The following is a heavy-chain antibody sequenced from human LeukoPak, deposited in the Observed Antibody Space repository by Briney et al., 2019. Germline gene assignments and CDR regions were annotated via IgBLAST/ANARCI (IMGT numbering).Heavy chain of an antibody. CDR1: GGSFSGYY. CDR3: ARDGIYYDGRGYSPSAPI. D-gene: IGHD3-22*01. CDR2: INHSGST. J-gene: IGHJ3*02. V-gene: IGHV4-34*01. Sequence: ETLSLTCAVYGGSFSGYYWSWIRQPPGKGLEWIGEINHSGSTNYNPSLKSRVTISVDTSKNQFSLKLSSVTAADTAVYYCARDGIYYDGRGYSPSAPIWGQGTMVTVSS.